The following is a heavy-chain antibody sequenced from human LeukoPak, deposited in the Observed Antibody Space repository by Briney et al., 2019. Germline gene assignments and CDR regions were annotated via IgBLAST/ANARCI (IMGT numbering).Heavy chain of an antibody. CDR2: INHSGST. Sequence: SETLSLTCAVYGGSFSGYYWSWIRQPPGKGLEWIGEINHSGSTNYNPSLKSRVTISVDTSKNQFSLKLSSVTAADTAVYYCAREPRGYDFWSGYSSRWFDPWGQGTLVTVSS. J-gene: IGHJ5*02. CDR3: AREPRGYDFWSGYSSRWFDP. V-gene: IGHV4-34*01. CDR1: GGSFSGYY. D-gene: IGHD3-3*01.